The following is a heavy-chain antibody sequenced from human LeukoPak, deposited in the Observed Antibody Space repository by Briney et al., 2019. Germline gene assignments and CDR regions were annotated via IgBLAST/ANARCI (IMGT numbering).Heavy chain of an antibody. CDR1: GFTFGSYS. CDR3: ARDQHHDKVHDY. Sequence: GGSLRLSCAASGFTFGSYSMNWVRQAPGKGLEWVSSISSSSSYIYYADSVKGRFTISRDNAKNSLYLQMNSLRAEDTAVYYCARDQHHDKVHDYWGQGTLVTVSS. J-gene: IGHJ4*02. CDR2: ISSSSSYI. V-gene: IGHV3-21*01.